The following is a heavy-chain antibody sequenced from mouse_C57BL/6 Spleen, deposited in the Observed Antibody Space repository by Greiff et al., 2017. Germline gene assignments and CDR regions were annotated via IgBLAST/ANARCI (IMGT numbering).Heavy chain of an antibody. J-gene: IGHJ1*03. CDR1: GYTFTDYE. V-gene: IGHV1-15*01. CDR3: TREGRGFYYSGSSWYFDV. Sequence: QVQLQQSGAELVRPGASVTLSCKASGYTFTDYEMHWVKQTPVHGLEWIGAIDPETGGTAYNQKFKGQAILTADNSSSTAYMGLRSLTSEDDDVYYCTREGRGFYYSGSSWYFDVWGTGTTVTVSS. CDR2: IDPETGGT. D-gene: IGHD1-1*01.